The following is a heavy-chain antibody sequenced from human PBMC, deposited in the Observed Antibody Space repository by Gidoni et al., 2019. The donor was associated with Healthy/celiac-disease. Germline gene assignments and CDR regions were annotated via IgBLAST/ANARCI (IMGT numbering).Heavy chain of an antibody. D-gene: IGHD3-10*01. J-gene: IGHJ6*03. CDR2: ISGSGGST. Sequence: EGKQLESRGGLVQPRGSLRPYCTAYGFTLSRYAMSWVRKAQGKGLEWVCAISGSGGSTYYADSVKGRFTISRDNSKNTLYLKMNSLRAEDTAVYYCAKWGDRFAVYYYMDVWGKGTTVTVSS. CDR3: AKWGDRFAVYYYMDV. CDR1: GFTLSRYA. V-gene: IGHV3-23*01.